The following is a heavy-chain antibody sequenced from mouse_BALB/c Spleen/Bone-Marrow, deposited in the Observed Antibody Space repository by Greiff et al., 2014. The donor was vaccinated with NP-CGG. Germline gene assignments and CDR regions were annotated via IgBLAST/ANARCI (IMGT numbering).Heavy chain of an antibody. D-gene: IGHD2-12*01. CDR2: IDPETGGT. Sequence: VQLQQSGAELVKPGASVTLSCKASGYTFTDYEMHWVKQTPVHGLEWIGAIDPETGGTAYNQKFKGKATLSADKSSSTAHMELRSLTSEGSAVYYCTSYDWFAYWGQGTLVTVSA. V-gene: IGHV1-15*01. CDR1: GYTFTDYE. CDR3: TSYDWFAY. J-gene: IGHJ3*01.